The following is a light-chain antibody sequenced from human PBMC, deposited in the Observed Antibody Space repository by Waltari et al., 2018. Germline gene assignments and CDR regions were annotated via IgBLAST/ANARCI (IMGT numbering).Light chain of an antibody. CDR2: VNSDGSH. Sequence: QLVLTQSPSASASLGASVKLTCTLSSGHSSNIIAWHQQRPDKGPRYLMKVNSDGSHSKGDGIPDRFSGSSSGAERYLTSSSLQSEDEADYYCQTGGHGTWVFGGGTKLTVL. J-gene: IGLJ3*02. CDR1: SGHSSNI. CDR3: QTGGHGTWV. V-gene: IGLV4-69*01.